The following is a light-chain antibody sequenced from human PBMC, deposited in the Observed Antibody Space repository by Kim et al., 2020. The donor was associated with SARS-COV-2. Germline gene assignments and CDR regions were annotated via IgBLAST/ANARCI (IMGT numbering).Light chain of an antibody. CDR1: QDISNY. CDR2: GAS. J-gene: IGKJ3*01. Sequence: ASVGDRVTIACRASQDISNYLAWYQQKPGKVPALLVYGASVLQSGVPARFSGSRSGTDLTLTISSLQPEDVATYYCQKYNSPPLTFGPGTKVDIK. CDR3: QKYNSPPLT. V-gene: IGKV1-27*01.